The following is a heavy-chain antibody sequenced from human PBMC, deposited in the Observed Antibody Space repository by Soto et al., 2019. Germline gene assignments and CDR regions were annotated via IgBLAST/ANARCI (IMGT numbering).Heavy chain of an antibody. CDR2: IYYSGIT. D-gene: IGHD3-3*01. J-gene: IGHJ6*02. Sequence: SETLSLTCTVSGGSISSGVYYWSWIRHHPGKGLEWIGYIYYSGITYYNPSLKSRVTISVDTSKNQFSLKLSSVTAADTAVYYCARDYDFWSGYYTDYYGMDVWGQGTTVTVSS. CDR3: ARDYDFWSGYYTDYYGMDV. CDR1: GGSISSGVYY. V-gene: IGHV4-31*03.